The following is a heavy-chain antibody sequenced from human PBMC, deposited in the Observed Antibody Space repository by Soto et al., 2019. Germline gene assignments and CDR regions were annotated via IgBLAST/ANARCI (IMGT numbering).Heavy chain of an antibody. Sequence: PSETLSLTCTVSGGSISSYYWSWIRQAPEKGLEWIGYISYSGSTKYNPSLKSRATISADTSRNQLSLKLNSVTTADTALYYCARSYSNYVFDWFDPWGQGTLVTVSS. J-gene: IGHJ5*02. CDR3: ARSYSNYVFDWFDP. CDR1: GGSISSYY. CDR2: ISYSGST. V-gene: IGHV4-59*13. D-gene: IGHD6-13*01.